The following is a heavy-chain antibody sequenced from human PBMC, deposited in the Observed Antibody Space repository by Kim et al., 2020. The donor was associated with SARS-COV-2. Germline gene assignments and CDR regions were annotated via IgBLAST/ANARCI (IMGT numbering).Heavy chain of an antibody. V-gene: IGHV3-11*06. CDR3: AREPYYYGSGRNLDV. Sequence: SVKGRFTISRDNAKNSLYLQMNSLRAEDTAVYYCAREPYYYGSGRNLDVWGQGTTVTVSS. D-gene: IGHD3-10*01. J-gene: IGHJ6*02.